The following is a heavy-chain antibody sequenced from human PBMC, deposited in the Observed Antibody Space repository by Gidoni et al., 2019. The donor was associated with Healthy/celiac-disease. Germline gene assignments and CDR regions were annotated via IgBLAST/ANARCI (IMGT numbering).Heavy chain of an antibody. CDR3: ARDPSLLWFGELMGDAFDI. D-gene: IGHD3-10*01. J-gene: IGHJ3*02. Sequence: QVQLVESGGGVVQPGRSLRLPCAASGFPFSSYAMHWVRQAPGKGLEWVAVISYDGSNKYYADSVKGRFTISRDNSKNTLYLQMNSLRAEDTAVYYCARDPSLLWFGELMGDAFDIWGQGTMVTVSS. CDR1: GFPFSSYA. V-gene: IGHV3-30-3*01. CDR2: ISYDGSNK.